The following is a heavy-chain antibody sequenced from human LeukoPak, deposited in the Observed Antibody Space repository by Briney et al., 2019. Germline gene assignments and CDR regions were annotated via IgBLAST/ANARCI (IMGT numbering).Heavy chain of an antibody. J-gene: IGHJ4*02. V-gene: IGHV1-2*02. CDR2: INPNSGGT. CDR3: ARDRGCSGGSCYFS. D-gene: IGHD2-15*01. CDR1: GYTFTGYY. Sequence: GASVNVSCKASGYTFTGYYMHWVRQAPGLGLEWMGWINPNSGGTNYAQKFQGRVTMTRDTSISTAYMELSSLRSDDTAVYYCARDRGCSGGSCYFSWGQGTLVTVSS.